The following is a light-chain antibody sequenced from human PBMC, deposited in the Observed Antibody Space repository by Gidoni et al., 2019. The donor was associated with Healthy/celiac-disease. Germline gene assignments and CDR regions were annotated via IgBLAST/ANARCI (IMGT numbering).Light chain of an antibody. CDR3: QQSYSTPVCS. J-gene: IGKJ2*04. CDR2: AAS. V-gene: IGKV1-39*01. Sequence: DLQMTQSPSSLSASVGDRVTITCRASQSISSYLNWYQQKPGNAPKPLIYAASSLQSGVPSRFSGSGSGTDFTLTISSLQPEDFATYYCQQSYSTPVCSFGQGTKLEIK. CDR1: QSISSY.